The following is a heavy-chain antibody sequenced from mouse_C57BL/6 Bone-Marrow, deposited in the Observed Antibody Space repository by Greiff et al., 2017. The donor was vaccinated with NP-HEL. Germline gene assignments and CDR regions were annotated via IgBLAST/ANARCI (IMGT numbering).Heavy chain of an antibody. Sequence: EVKLQESGPGLAKPSQTLSLTCSVTGYSITSDYWNWIRKFPGNKLEYMGYISYSGSTYYNPSLKSRISITRDTSKNQYYLQLNSVTTEDTATYYCARVAYYYGSSYYYAMDYWGQGTSVTVSS. D-gene: IGHD1-1*01. CDR2: ISYSGST. J-gene: IGHJ4*01. V-gene: IGHV3-8*01. CDR3: ARVAYYYGSSYYYAMDY. CDR1: GYSITSDY.